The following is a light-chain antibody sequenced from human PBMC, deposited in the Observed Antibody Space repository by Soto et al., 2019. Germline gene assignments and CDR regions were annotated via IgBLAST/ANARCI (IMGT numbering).Light chain of an antibody. V-gene: IGKV3-15*01. J-gene: IGKJ1*01. CDR2: GAS. Sequence: EIVMTQSPATLSVSPGERATLSCRASQSVSSKLAWYQQKPGQAPRLLIYGASTRSTGIPARFSGSGSGTEFTLTISSLQSEDFALYYCQQYNNWPPTFDQGTKVEIK. CDR3: QQYNNWPPT. CDR1: QSVSSK.